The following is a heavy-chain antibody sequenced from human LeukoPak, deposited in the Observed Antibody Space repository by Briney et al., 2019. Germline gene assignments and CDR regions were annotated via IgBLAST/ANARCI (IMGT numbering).Heavy chain of an antibody. CDR1: GFSFSSCA. CDR2: VSDDGNSR. Sequence: GGSLRLSYAASGFSFSSCAMSWVRQAPGKGPQWVSGVSDDGNSRYYADSLKGRFTISRDNSANTVYLQMNNLADEDTAVYYCVKEGEGHSYAPKTGPTTWGQGTLVTVSS. CDR3: VKEGEGHSYAPKTGPTT. V-gene: IGHV3-23*01. J-gene: IGHJ5*02. D-gene: IGHD5-18*01.